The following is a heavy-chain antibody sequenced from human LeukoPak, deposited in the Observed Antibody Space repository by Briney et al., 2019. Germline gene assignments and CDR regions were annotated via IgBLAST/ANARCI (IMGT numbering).Heavy chain of an antibody. CDR1: GGSISSGGYY. Sequence: SETLSLTCTVSGGSISSGGYYWSWIRQHPGKGLEWIGYIYYSGSTNYNPSLKSRVTISVDTSKNRFSLKLSSVTAADTAVYYCARHFLYCSSTSCYPDAFDIWGQGTMVTVSS. CDR2: IYYSGST. V-gene: IGHV4-61*08. CDR3: ARHFLYCSSTSCYPDAFDI. J-gene: IGHJ3*02. D-gene: IGHD2-2*01.